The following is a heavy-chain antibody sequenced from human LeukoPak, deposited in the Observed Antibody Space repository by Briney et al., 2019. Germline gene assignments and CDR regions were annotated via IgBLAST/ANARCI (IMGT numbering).Heavy chain of an antibody. CDR2: IYSGGST. CDR3: ARYCSGGSCYSPDAFDI. J-gene: IGHJ3*02. V-gene: IGHV3-66*01. Sequence: GGSLRLSCAASGFTVSSNYMSWVRQAPGQGLEWVSVIYSGGSTYYADSVKGRFTISRDNSKNTLYLQMNSLRAEDTAVYYCARYCSGGSCYSPDAFDIWGQGTMVTVSS. CDR1: GFTVSSNY. D-gene: IGHD2-15*01.